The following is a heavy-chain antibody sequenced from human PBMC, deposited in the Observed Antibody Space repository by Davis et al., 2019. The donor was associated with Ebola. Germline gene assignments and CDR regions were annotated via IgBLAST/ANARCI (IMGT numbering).Heavy chain of an antibody. D-gene: IGHD1-26*01. CDR3: ARDKGKWELLSAFDI. Sequence: GESLKISCAASGFTFSSYWMSWVRQAPGKGLEWVANIKQDGSEKYYVDSVKGRFTISRDNAKNSLYLQMNSLRAEDTAVYYCARDKGKWELLSAFDIWGQGTMVTVSS. V-gene: IGHV3-7*01. CDR2: IKQDGSEK. CDR1: GFTFSSYW. J-gene: IGHJ3*02.